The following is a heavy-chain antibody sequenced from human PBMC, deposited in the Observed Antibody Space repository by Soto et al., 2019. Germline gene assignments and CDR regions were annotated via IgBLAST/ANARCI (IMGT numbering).Heavy chain of an antibody. D-gene: IGHD6-19*01. V-gene: IGHV3-23*01. CDR1: GFTFSSYA. CDR2: IIGRGGST. Sequence: GGSLRLSCAASGFTFSSYAMSWVRQAPGKGLDWVSVIIGRGGSTYSADSVKGRFTISRDNSKNTLYLQMNSLRAEDTAVYYCATPPTYSSGWAGFGAEFDYWGQGTLVTVSS. CDR3: ATPPTYSSGWAGFGAEFDY. J-gene: IGHJ4*02.